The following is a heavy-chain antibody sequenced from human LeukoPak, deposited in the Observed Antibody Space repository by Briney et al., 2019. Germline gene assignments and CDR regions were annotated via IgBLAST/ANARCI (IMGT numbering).Heavy chain of an antibody. CDR3: ARGDYFGSGTSFIDAFDI. J-gene: IGHJ3*02. V-gene: IGHV3-7*01. CDR1: GFTFSNYW. D-gene: IGHD3-10*01. Sequence: GGSLRLSCAASGFTFSNYWMSWVRQAPGKGLEWVANIKQYGSEKYYVDSVKGRFTISRDNAKNSLHLQMNSLRAEDTAVYYCARGDYFGSGTSFIDAFDIWGQGTMVTVSS. CDR2: IKQYGSEK.